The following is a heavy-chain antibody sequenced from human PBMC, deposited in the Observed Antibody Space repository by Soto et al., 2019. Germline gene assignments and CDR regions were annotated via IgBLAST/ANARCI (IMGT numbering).Heavy chain of an antibody. Sequence: GASVKVSCKASGGTFSSYAISWVRQAPGQGLEWMGGIIPIFGTANYAQKFQGRVTITADESTSTAYMELSSLRAEDTALYYCAKGELVTTITPPVLYFDYWGQGTLVTVSS. CDR1: GGTFSSYA. V-gene: IGHV1-69*13. J-gene: IGHJ4*02. CDR2: IIPIFGTA. CDR3: AKGELVTTITPPVLYFDY. D-gene: IGHD5-12*01.